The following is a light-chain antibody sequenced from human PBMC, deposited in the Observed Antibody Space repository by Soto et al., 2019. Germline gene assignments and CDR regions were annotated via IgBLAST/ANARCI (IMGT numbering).Light chain of an antibody. CDR1: QSVSSSF. V-gene: IGKV3-20*01. Sequence: EIVLTQSPGTLSLSPGERATLSCRASQSVSSSFLAWYHQKPGQAPRLLIYRASSRATGIPDRFTGSGSGTDFTLTITRLEPEDFAVYYCQQYESSPLTFGGGTKGEIK. J-gene: IGKJ4*01. CDR3: QQYESSPLT. CDR2: RAS.